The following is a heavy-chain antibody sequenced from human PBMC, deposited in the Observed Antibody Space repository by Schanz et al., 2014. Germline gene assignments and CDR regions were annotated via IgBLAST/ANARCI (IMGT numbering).Heavy chain of an antibody. J-gene: IGHJ4*02. Sequence: QVQLVESGGGVVQPGRSLRLSCAASGFNFSNYDIHWVRQAPGKGLEWVALIYYNGTNKYYADSVKGRFTISRDNSQNTLYLQINSLRAEDTAVYYCARGVRIDYWGQGTLVTVSS. CDR1: GFNFSNYD. D-gene: IGHD3-3*01. CDR2: IYYNGTNK. V-gene: IGHV3-30*03. CDR3: ARGVRIDY.